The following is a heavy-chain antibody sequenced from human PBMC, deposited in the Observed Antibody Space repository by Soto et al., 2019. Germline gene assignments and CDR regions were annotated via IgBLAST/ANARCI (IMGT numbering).Heavy chain of an antibody. J-gene: IGHJ6*02. V-gene: IGHV1-18*01. CDR2: ISGYNGNT. D-gene: IGHD5-18*01. Sequence: VSVKGSCKASLYTFSYFGRSWVRQAPGQGLEWMGWISGYNGNTNSAERFQGRVTMTTDTSTSTAYMEVRSLTSDDTAVYYCARDKGYGFGWSSSSGMDVWGQGTTVNASS. CDR1: LYTFSYFG. CDR3: ARDKGYGFGWSSSSGMDV.